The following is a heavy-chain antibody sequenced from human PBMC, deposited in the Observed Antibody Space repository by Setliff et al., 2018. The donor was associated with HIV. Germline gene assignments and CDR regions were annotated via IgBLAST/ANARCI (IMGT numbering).Heavy chain of an antibody. CDR1: GGSFSGYY. V-gene: IGHV4-34*01. CDR2: INHSGST. D-gene: IGHD5-12*01. CDR3: ARVSTILGGAFDI. Sequence: SETLSLTCAVYGGSFSGYYWSWIRQPPGKGLEWIGEINHSGSTNYNPSLKSRVTISVDTSKKQVSLKLSSVTAADTAVYYCARVSTILGGAFDIWGQGTMVTVSS. J-gene: IGHJ3*02.